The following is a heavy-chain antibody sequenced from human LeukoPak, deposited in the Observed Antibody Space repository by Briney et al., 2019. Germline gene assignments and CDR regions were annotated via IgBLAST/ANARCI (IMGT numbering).Heavy chain of an antibody. CDR2: VSASGGST. Sequence: GGSLRLSCVASGFIFRNHAMNWVRQAPGQGLEWVSCVSASGGSTFNTDSVKGRFSISRDNSKNTLYLEVNSLRPEDAALYYCAKSLGNQGVIDYWGQGTLVTVSS. V-gene: IGHV3-23*01. CDR3: AKSLGNQGVIDY. J-gene: IGHJ4*02. D-gene: IGHD3-10*01. CDR1: GFIFRNHA.